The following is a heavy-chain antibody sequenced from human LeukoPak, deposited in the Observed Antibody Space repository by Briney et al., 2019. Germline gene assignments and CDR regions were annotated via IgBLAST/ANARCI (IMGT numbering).Heavy chain of an antibody. J-gene: IGHJ5*02. CDR2: IYYSGST. Sequence: SETLSLTCAVYGGSFSGYYWSWIRQPPGKGLEWIGYIYYSGSTNYNPSLKSRVTISVDTSKNQFSLKLSSVTAAATAVYYCARRTYCSGGRCYGENWFDPWGQGTLVTVSS. V-gene: IGHV4-59*08. D-gene: IGHD2-15*01. CDR3: ARRTYCSGGRCYGENWFDP. CDR1: GGSFSGYY.